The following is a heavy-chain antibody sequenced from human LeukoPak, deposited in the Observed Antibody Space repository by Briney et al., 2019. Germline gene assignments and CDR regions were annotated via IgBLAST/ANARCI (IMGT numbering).Heavy chain of an antibody. CDR3: ARGFGEFDAFDI. D-gene: IGHD3-10*01. V-gene: IGHV1-46*01. Sequence: GASVKVSCKASGYTFTSYYMHWVRQAPGQGLEWMGLINPTGGSIGYAQKFQGRVTMTRDMSTSTVYMELSSLRSEDTAVYYCARGFGEFDAFDIWGQGTMVTVSS. J-gene: IGHJ3*02. CDR2: INPTGGSI. CDR1: GYTFTSYY.